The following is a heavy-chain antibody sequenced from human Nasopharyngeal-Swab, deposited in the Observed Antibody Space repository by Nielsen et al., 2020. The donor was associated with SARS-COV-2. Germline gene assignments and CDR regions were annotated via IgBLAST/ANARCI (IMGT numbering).Heavy chain of an antibody. J-gene: IGHJ4*02. CDR3: TALRSYYYDSTDPSEY. V-gene: IGHV3-15*01. Sequence: WIRQPPGKGLEWVGRIKSKTDGGTTDYAAPVKGRFTISRDDSKNTLYLQMNSLKTENTAVYYCTALRSYYYDSTDPSEYWGQGTLVTVSS. CDR2: IKSKTDGGTT. D-gene: IGHD3-22*01.